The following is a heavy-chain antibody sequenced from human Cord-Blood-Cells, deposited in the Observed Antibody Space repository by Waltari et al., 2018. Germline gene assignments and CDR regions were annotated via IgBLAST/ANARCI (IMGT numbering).Heavy chain of an antibody. CDR3: ARRFRGSGSYWYFDL. Sequence: EVQLVQSGAEVKKPGESLKISCKGSGYSFTSYWIGWVRQMPGKGLEWMGIIYPGDSDTRYRPSFQGQVTISADKSISTAYLQWSSLKASDTAMYYCARRFRGSGSYWYFDLWGRGTLVTVSS. J-gene: IGHJ2*01. CDR1: GYSFTSYW. CDR2: IYPGDSDT. V-gene: IGHV5-51*01. D-gene: IGHD3-10*01.